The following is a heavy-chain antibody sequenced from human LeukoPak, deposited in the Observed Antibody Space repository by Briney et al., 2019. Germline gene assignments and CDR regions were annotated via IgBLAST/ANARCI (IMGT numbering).Heavy chain of an antibody. CDR2: IYYSGST. J-gene: IGHJ4*02. CDR1: GESISGFY. CDR3: ARGVVIAPQTFDY. V-gene: IGHV4-59*01. Sequence: SETLSLTCTVSGESISGFYWTWIRQPPGKGLEWIGYIYYSGSTNYDPSLKSRVTISVDTSKNQFSLKLSSVTAADTAVYYCARGVVIAPQTFDYWGQGTLVTVSS. D-gene: IGHD2-21*01.